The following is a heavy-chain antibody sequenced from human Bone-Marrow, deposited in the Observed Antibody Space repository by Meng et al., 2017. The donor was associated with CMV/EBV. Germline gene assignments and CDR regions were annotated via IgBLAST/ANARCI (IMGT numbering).Heavy chain of an antibody. Sequence: SVKVSCKVSGGTFKSFTITWVRQAPGQGLEWMGAIIAFFGTADYAQKFQDRVTITTDASTSTAYIEVSSLRSEDAAVYYCAGGERLLERYFDYWGQGTLVHGAS. V-gene: IGHV1-69*05. J-gene: IGHJ4*02. CDR1: GGTFKSFT. D-gene: IGHD1-1*01. CDR3: AGGERLLERYFDY. CDR2: IIAFFGTA.